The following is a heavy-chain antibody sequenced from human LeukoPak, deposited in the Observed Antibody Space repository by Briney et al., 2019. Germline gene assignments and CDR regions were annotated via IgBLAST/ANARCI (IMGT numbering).Heavy chain of an antibody. D-gene: IGHD3-16*02. CDR1: GFTFSCYA. V-gene: IGHV3-30*04. CDR2: ISYDGSNK. J-gene: IGHJ4*02. Sequence: PGRSLRLSCAASGFTFSCYAMHWVRQAPGKGLEWVAVISYDGSNKYYADSVKGRFTISRDNSKNTLYLQMNSLRAEDTAVYYCARDYRGFTPGWFDDWGQGALVTVSS. CDR3: ARDYRGFTPGWFDD.